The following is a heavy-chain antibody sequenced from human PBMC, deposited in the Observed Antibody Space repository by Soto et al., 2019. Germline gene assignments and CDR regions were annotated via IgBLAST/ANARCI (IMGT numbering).Heavy chain of an antibody. CDR3: ATDPVAGHFDN. CDR1: GYPFTSYD. CDR2: INPYNGDT. D-gene: IGHD6-19*01. J-gene: IGHJ4*02. Sequence: QVQLVQSGGEVRKAGASVRVSCKTSGYPFTSYDISWVRQAPGQGLEWMGWINPYNGDTNYTQTFQGRVTMTKDTPATTVYMELRSLNFDDGAVYFCATDPVAGHFDNWGQGPLVTVSS. V-gene: IGHV1-18*04.